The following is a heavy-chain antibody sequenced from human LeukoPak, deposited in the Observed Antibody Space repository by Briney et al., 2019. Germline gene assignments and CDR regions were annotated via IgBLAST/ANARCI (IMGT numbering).Heavy chain of an antibody. CDR3: AKEYSSGGFDY. CDR2: LGGSGVTT. CDR1: VYIFSIYA. D-gene: IGHD6-19*01. V-gene: IGHV3-23*01. J-gene: IGHJ4*02. Sequence: GGSVRLLCASSVYIFSIYAMSWVRQAPGKGLEGHSFLGGSGVTTYSAISVKGLFPSSRDNYKTTLYLQINSLRAEDTAVYYCAKEYSSGGFDYWGQGTLVTVSS.